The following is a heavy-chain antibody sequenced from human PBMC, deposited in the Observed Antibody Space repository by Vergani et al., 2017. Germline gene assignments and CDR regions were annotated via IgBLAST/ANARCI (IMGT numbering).Heavy chain of an antibody. Sequence: QVQLVESGGGVVQPGRSLRLSCAASGFTFSSYGIHWVRQAPGKGLEWVAIIWYDGSKKYYTDSVKGRFTISRDNSKNTLYLQMNRLRAEDTAVYYCARDPGRRSYGMDVWGQGTTVTVSS. D-gene: IGHD2-15*01. J-gene: IGHJ6*02. CDR2: IWYDGSKK. V-gene: IGHV3-33*01. CDR1: GFTFSSYG. CDR3: ARDPGRRSYGMDV.